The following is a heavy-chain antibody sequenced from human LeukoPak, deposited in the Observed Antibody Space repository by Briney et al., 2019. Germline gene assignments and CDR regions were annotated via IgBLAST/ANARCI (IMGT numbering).Heavy chain of an antibody. J-gene: IGHJ4*02. Sequence: SETLSLTCAVYGGSFSGYYWSWIRQPPGKGLEWIGEINHSGSTNYDPSLKSRVTISVDTSKNQFSLKLGSVTAADTAVYYCARRGSEDTSSYFDYWGQGTLVTVSS. CDR2: INHSGST. V-gene: IGHV4-34*01. CDR1: GGSFSGYY. D-gene: IGHD2-2*01. CDR3: ARRGSEDTSSYFDY.